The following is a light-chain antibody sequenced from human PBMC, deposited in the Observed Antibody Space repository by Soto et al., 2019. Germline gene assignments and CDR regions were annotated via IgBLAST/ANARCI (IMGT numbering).Light chain of an antibody. CDR3: QKYNSAPLT. J-gene: IGKJ4*01. Sequence: MTQSPATLSVSPGERATFSCRASQSVSSNLAWYQQKPGKIPNLLIYAASTLQAGVPSRFSGSGSGTDFTLTISSLQPEDVAAYYCQKYNSAPLTFGGGTKVEIK. CDR2: AAS. CDR1: QSVSSN. V-gene: IGKV1-27*01.